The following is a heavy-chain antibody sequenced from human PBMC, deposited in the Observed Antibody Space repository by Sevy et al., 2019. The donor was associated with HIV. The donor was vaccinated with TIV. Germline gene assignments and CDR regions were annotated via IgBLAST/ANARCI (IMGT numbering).Heavy chain of an antibody. Sequence: GGSLRLSCAASGFTFSSYSMNWVRQAPGKGLEWVSYISSSSSTIYYADSVKGRFTISKDNAKKSRYRQMNSLRDEDTAVYYCARVHPDEHYFDYWGQATLVTVSS. V-gene: IGHV3-48*02. CDR3: ARVHPDEHYFDY. CDR1: GFTFSSYS. J-gene: IGHJ4*02. CDR2: ISSSSSTI.